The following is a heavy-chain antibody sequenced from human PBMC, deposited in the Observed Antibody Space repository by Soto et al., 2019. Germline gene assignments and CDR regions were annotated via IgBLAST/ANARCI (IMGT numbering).Heavy chain of an antibody. CDR1: GLTFSNAW. D-gene: IGHD6-13*01. J-gene: IGHJ4*02. CDR3: TTEGSSWPREY. Sequence: GGSLRLSCAASGLTFSNAWMNWVRQAPGKGLEWVGRIKNKTDGRTTDYAAPVKGRFTISRDDSKNTLYLQMNSLKTEDTAVYYCTTEGSSWPREYWGQGTLVTVSS. V-gene: IGHV3-15*07. CDR2: IKNKTDGRTT.